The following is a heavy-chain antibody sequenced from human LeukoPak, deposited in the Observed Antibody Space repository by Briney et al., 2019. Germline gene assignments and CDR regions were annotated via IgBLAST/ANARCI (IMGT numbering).Heavy chain of an antibody. J-gene: IGHJ5*02. CDR3: AREGSTTAFWFDP. CDR2: IDYSGST. D-gene: IGHD4-4*01. CDR1: GGSISSYY. Sequence: PSETLSLTCTVSGGSISSYYWSWIRQPPGKGLEWIGYIDYSGSTNYNPSLKSRVTISVDTSKNQFSLKLSSVTAADTAVYYCAREGSTTAFWFDPWGQGTLVTVSS. V-gene: IGHV4-59*12.